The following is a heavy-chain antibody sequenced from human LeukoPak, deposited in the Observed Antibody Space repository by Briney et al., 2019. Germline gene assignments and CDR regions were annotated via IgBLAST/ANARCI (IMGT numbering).Heavy chain of an antibody. CDR1: GFTFSKDD. Sequence: GGSLRLSCAASGFTFSKDDFHWVRQAPGKGLEWVAAIGVTGDTYYADSVKGLFTFSREDAANSLYLQMRSLGAGDTALYYCTKEFCGSRAACAGGSYYDFWGRGALVTVSS. D-gene: IGHD2-15*01. CDR3: TKEFCGSRAACAGGSYYDF. V-gene: IGHV3-13*01. J-gene: IGHJ2*01. CDR2: IGVTGDT.